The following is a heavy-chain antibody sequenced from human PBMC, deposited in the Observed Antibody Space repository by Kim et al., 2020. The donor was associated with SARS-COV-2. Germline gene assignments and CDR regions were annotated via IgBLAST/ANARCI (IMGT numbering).Heavy chain of an antibody. Sequence: SETLSLTCTVSGYSISSGYYWGWIRQPPGNGLVWIGSIYHSGSTYYNPSLNSRVTISVDTSKNQFSLKLSSVTAADTAVYYCARVAQVIAAAGYWGQGILVTVSS. V-gene: IGHV4-38-2*02. CDR2: IYHSGST. D-gene: IGHD6-13*01. CDR3: ARVAQVIAAAGY. CDR1: GYSISSGYY. J-gene: IGHJ1*01.